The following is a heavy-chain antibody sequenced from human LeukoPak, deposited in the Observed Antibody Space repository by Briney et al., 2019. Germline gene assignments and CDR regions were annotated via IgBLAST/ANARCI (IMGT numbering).Heavy chain of an antibody. Sequence: GGSLRLSCAASGFTFSNYWMYWVRQAPGKGLVCVSRINTDGTSTYYADSVKGRFTISRDNAKNTLYLQMNSLRVEDTAVYYCTRPVNGGYLFDYWGQGILVTVSS. J-gene: IGHJ4*02. CDR2: INTDGTST. CDR3: TRPVNGGYLFDY. D-gene: IGHD4-17*01. V-gene: IGHV3-74*01. CDR1: GFTFSNYW.